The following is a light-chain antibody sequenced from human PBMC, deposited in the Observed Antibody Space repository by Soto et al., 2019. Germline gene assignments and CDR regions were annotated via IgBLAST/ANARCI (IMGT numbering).Light chain of an antibody. J-gene: IGLJ1*01. CDR2: STV. V-gene: IGLV7-43*01. CDR3: LLYYGGAYV. Sequence: QTVVTQEPSLTVSPGGTVTLTCASSTGAVTSVYYPNWFQQKPGQAPRALIYSTVNRHSWTPARFSGSLLGGKAALTLSGVQPEDEAEYFCLLYYGGAYVFGTGTQLTVL. CDR1: TGAVTSVYY.